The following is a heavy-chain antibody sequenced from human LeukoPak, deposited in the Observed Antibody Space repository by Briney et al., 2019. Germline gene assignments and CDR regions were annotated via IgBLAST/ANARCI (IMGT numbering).Heavy chain of an antibody. CDR1: GFTFSSYA. V-gene: IGHV3-23*01. D-gene: IGHD2-15*01. CDR2: ISGSGGST. Sequence: GGSLRPSCAASGFTFSSYAMSWVRQAPGKGLEWVSAISGSGGSTYYADSVKGRFTISRDNSKNTLYLQMNSLRAEDTAVYYCAKSPAAACRVFYFDYLGQGTLVTVSS. J-gene: IGHJ4*02. CDR3: AKSPAAACRVFYFDY.